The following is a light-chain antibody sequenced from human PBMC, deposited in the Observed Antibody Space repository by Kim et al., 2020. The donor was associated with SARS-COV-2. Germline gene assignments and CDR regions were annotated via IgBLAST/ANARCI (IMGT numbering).Light chain of an antibody. CDR3: QQYNSYLYT. Sequence: SASGGDRVTITCRARQSISSWLAWYQQKPGKAPKLLIYKASSLESGVPSRFSGSGSGTEFTLTISSLQHDDFATYYCQQYNSYLYTFGQGTKLEIK. J-gene: IGKJ2*01. CDR2: KAS. CDR1: QSISSW. V-gene: IGKV1-5*03.